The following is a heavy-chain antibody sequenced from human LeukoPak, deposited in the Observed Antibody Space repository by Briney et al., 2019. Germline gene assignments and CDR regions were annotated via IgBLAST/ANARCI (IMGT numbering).Heavy chain of an antibody. CDR3: ARGDSNSWYFDC. CDR1: GYTFKDHG. CDR2: INWNGGST. D-gene: IGHD6-13*01. V-gene: IGHV3-20*04. J-gene: IGHJ4*02. Sequence: GGSLRLSCAASGYTFKDHGMSWVRQAPGKGLEWVSGINWNGGSTGYADSVKGRFTISRDNAKNSLYLQMNSLRDEDTAPYYCARGDSNSWYFDCWGQGTLVTVSS.